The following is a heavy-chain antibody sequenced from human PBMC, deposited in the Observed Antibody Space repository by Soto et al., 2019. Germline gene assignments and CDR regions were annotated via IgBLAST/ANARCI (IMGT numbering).Heavy chain of an antibody. CDR3: ARDGHSYGYVPNWFDH. D-gene: IGHD5-18*01. CDR1: GYTFTSYG. V-gene: IGHV1-18*01. Sequence: QVQLVQSGAEVKKTGASVKVSCKASGYTFTSYGISWVRQAPGQRLEWMGWISAYNGNTNYAQKLQGRVTMTTDTSTSTAYMELRSLRSDDTAVYYCARDGHSYGYVPNWFDHWGQGTLVTVSS. J-gene: IGHJ5*02. CDR2: ISAYNGNT.